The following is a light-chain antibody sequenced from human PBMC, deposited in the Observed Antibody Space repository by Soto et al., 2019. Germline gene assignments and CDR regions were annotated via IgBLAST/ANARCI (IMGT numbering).Light chain of an antibody. CDR2: AAS. Sequence: DIQMTQSPSSVSASVGDRVTITCRASQGITNWLAWYQQKPGKAPKVLIYAASSLQTGVPSRFSGSGSGTEFILTISSLQPDDFATYYCQQYNSYSQWTFGQGTKVDIK. V-gene: IGKV1D-16*01. CDR3: QQYNSYSQWT. J-gene: IGKJ1*01. CDR1: QGITNW.